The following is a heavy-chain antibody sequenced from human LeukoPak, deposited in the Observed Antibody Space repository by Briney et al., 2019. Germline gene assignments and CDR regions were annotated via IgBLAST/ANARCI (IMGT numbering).Heavy chain of an antibody. CDR3: VRGGDYYDILTGYYPGYYFDY. V-gene: IGHV3-7*03. J-gene: IGHJ4*02. Sequence: PGGSLRLSCAASGFTFSSYWMSWVRQAPGKGLEWVANIKQDGSEKYYVDSVKGRFTISRDNAKNSLYLQMNSLRAEDTAVYYCVRGGDYYDILTGYYPGYYFDYWGQGTLVTVSS. D-gene: IGHD3-9*01. CDR1: GFTFSSYW. CDR2: IKQDGSEK.